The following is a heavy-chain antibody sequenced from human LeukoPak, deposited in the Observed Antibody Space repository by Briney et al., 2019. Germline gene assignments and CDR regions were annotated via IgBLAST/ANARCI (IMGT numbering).Heavy chain of an antibody. V-gene: IGHV4-38-2*02. CDR3: ARDPYYDYVWGSYRPYYFDY. J-gene: IGHJ4*02. CDR2: IYHSGST. D-gene: IGHD3-16*02. Sequence: SETLSLTCTVSGYSISSGFYWGWIRQPPGKGLEWIGSIYHSGSTHYNSSLKSRVTISVDTSKNQLSLKLSSVTAADTALYYCARDPYYDYVWGSYRPYYFDYWGQGTLVTVSS. CDR1: GYSISSGFY.